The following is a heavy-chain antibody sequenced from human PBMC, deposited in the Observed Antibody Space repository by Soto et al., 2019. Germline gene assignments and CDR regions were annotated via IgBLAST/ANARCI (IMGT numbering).Heavy chain of an antibody. CDR1: GFKFSMFA. Sequence: GGSLRLSCAASGFKFSMFAMSWVRQAPGKGLEWVSAISGSVDSTYYADSVKGRFTISRDNSQKTVYLQMNSLRAGDTAIYFCARAIGPTLFDYWGQGTLVTVSS. D-gene: IGHD3-22*01. CDR2: ISGSVDST. V-gene: IGHV3-23*01. J-gene: IGHJ4*02. CDR3: ARAIGPTLFDY.